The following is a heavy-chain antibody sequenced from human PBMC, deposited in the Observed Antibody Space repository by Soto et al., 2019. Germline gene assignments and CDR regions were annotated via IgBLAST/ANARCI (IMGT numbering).Heavy chain of an antibody. J-gene: IGHJ5*02. CDR3: ARDPSSSGWYGFDP. D-gene: IGHD6-19*01. Sequence: GASVKVSCKASGYTFTSYGISWVRQAPGQGLEWMGWISAYNGNTNYAQKLQGRVTMTTDTSTSTAYMELRSLRSDDTAVYYCARDPSSSGWYGFDPWGQGTLVTVSS. CDR2: ISAYNGNT. CDR1: GYTFTSYG. V-gene: IGHV1-18*01.